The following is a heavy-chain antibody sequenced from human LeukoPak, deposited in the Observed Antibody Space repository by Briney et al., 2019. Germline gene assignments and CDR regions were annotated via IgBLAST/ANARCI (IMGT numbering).Heavy chain of an antibody. V-gene: IGHV3-7*01. CDR3: ARVDRERWLQLGFDY. CDR2: IKQDGSEK. J-gene: IGHJ4*02. D-gene: IGHD5-24*01. Sequence: GGSLRPSCAASGFTFSSYWMSWVRQAPGKGLEWVANIKQDGSEKYYVDSVKGRFTISRDNAKNSLYLQMNSLRAEDTAVYYCARVDRERWLQLGFDYWGQGTLVTVSS. CDR1: GFTFSSYW.